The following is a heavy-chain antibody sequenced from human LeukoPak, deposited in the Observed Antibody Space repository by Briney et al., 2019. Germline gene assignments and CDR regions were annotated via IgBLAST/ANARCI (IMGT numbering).Heavy chain of an antibody. V-gene: IGHV3-23*01. D-gene: IGHD2-15*01. Sequence: GGSLRLSCAASGFTTSRFAMTWVRQAPGKGLEWVSAISGSGGSTYYADSVKGRFTISRDNSKNTLYLQMNSLRAEDTAVYYCASRPRYCSGGSCSWYGMDVWGQGTTVTVSS. J-gene: IGHJ6*02. CDR2: ISGSGGST. CDR1: GFTTSRFA. CDR3: ASRPRYCSGGSCSWYGMDV.